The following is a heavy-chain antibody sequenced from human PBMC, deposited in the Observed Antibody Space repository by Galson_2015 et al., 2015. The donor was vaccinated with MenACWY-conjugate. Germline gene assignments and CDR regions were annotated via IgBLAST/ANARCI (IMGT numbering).Heavy chain of an antibody. J-gene: IGHJ6*02. CDR2: INGDGSTT. D-gene: IGHD4-17*01. V-gene: IGHV3-74*01. CDR3: VRESTSLTTFGMDV. CDR1: GFSFTDYW. Sequence: SLRLSCAASGFSFTDYWMHWVRQTPGKGLVWVSRINGDGSTTNYADSVEGRFTISRDNAKNTLYLQLSSLRAEDTAVYYCVRESTSLTTFGMDVWGQGTTATVSS.